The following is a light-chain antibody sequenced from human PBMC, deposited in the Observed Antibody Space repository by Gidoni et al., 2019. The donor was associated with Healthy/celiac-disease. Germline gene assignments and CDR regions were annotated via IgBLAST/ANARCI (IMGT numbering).Light chain of an antibody. J-gene: IGKJ1*01. Sequence: IQMTPTPSSLSASVGDSATITCRASQSISSYLHWYQQKPGKAPKLLIYAASSLQSGVPARFSGSGSGTDFTLTISSLQPEDFATYYCQQSYSTLWTFGQGTKVEIK. CDR2: AAS. CDR1: QSISSY. CDR3: QQSYSTLWT. V-gene: IGKV1-39*01.